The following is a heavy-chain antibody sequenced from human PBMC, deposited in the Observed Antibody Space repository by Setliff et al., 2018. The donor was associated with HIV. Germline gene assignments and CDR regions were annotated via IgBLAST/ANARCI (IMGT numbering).Heavy chain of an antibody. CDR1: GFTFSDYY. V-gene: IGHV3-11*01. J-gene: IGHJ3*01. CDR2: ISRSGSTI. D-gene: IGHD3-10*01. Sequence: GGSLRLSCAASGFTFSDYYINWIRRAPGRGLEWVSYISRSGSTIYYADSVKGRFTVSRDNAKSSLYLQMNSLRAEDTAVYYCARDQRPFGFNFWGQGTMVTVSS. CDR3: ARDQRPFGFNF.